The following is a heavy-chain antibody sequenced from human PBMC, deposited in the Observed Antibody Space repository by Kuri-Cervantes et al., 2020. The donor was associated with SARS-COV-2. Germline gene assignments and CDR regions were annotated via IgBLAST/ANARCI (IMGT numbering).Heavy chain of an antibody. J-gene: IGHJ4*02. Sequence: SCTVSGGSISSGGYYWSWIRQHPGKGLEWIGYIYYSGSTYYNPSLKSRVTISVDTSKNQFSLKLSSVTAADTAVYYCARHPVYYDILTGYYTPYYFDYWGQGTLVTVSS. D-gene: IGHD3-9*01. V-gene: IGHV4-31*02. CDR2: IYYSGST. CDR1: GGSISSGGYY. CDR3: ARHPVYYDILTGYYTPYYFDY.